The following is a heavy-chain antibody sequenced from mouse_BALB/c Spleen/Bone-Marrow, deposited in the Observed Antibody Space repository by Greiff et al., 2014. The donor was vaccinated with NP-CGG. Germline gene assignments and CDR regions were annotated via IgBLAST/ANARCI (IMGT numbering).Heavy chain of an antibody. Sequence: QVQLQQSGAELVKPGASVKLSCKASGYNFTEYIIHWVKQRPGQGLEWIGWFYPGSGSIEYAEKFQGKATLTADKSSNTAYLELIRLTSEDPAVYFCARHEDRGNYWFAYWGQGTLVTVSA. CDR2: FYPGSGSI. D-gene: IGHD1-3*01. V-gene: IGHV1-62-2*01. CDR1: GYNFTEYI. CDR3: ARHEDRGNYWFAY. J-gene: IGHJ3*01.